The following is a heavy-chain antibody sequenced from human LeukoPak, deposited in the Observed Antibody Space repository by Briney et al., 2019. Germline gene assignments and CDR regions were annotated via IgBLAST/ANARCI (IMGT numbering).Heavy chain of an antibody. CDR3: ARGRYSYGYNNYYYMDV. CDR1: GGSITNYY. V-gene: IGHV4-59*08. D-gene: IGHD5-18*01. Sequence: SETLSLTCTVSGGSITNYYWSWIRQPPGKGLEWIGYISYSGSTNYNPSLKSRVTISLDTSKNHFSLNLRSVTAADTAVYYCARGRYSYGYNNYYYMDVWGKGTTVTVSS. J-gene: IGHJ6*03. CDR2: ISYSGST.